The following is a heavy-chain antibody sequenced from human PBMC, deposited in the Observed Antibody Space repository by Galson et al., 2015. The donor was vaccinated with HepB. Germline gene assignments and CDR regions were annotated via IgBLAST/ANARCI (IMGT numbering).Heavy chain of an antibody. CDR1: GFTFSSHA. D-gene: IGHD2-8*01. Sequence: SLRLSCAGSGFTFSSHAMSWVRQAPGKGLQWVSTISAGGGGTFYAHSVQGRFTVSRDNSTSLSYLQMSSLRAEDTAVYYCAKDGVPLNIGGYFDCWGQGALVTVSS. CDR3: AKDGVPLNIGGYFDC. J-gene: IGHJ4*03. CDR2: ISAGGGGT. V-gene: IGHV3-23*01.